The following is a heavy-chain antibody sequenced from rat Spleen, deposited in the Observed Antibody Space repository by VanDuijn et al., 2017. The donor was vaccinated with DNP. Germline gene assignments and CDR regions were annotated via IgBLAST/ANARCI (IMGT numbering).Heavy chain of an antibody. CDR3: GTPTAPGLYWSFDF. CDR1: GFTFSDYY. CDR2: ITYDGGST. Sequence: EVHLVESGGGLVQPGRSLKLSCAASGFTFSDYYMAWVRQAPTKGLEWVAYITYDGGSTYYGDSVKGRFTISRDIAKSTLYLQLDSLKSEDTATYYCGTPTAPGLYWSFDFWGPGTMVTVSS. J-gene: IGHJ1*01. V-gene: IGHV5-20*01. D-gene: IGHD1-11*01.